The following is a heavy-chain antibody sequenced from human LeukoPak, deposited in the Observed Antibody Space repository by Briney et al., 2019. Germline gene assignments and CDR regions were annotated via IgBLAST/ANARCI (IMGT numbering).Heavy chain of an antibody. J-gene: IGHJ6*02. CDR3: ARAEIQLWLPSYYYGMDV. V-gene: IGHV1-8*01. D-gene: IGHD5-18*01. Sequence: ASVKVSCKASGYTFTSYDINWVRQATGQGIEWMGWMNPNSGNTGYAQKFQGRVTMTRNTSISTAYMELSSLRSEDTAVYYCARAEIQLWLPSYYYGMDVWGQGTTVTVSS. CDR1: GYTFTSYD. CDR2: MNPNSGNT.